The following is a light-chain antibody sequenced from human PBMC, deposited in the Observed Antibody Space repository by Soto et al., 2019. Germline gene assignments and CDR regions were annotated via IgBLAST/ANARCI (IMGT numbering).Light chain of an antibody. CDR1: QTISSW. J-gene: IGKJ1*01. CDR2: KAS. V-gene: IGKV1-5*03. Sequence: DIQMTQSPSTLSGSVGDSVTITCRASQTISSWLAWYQQKPGKAPKLLIYKASTLKSGVPSRFSGSGSGTEFTLTISSLQPDDFATYYCQHYNSYSEAVGQGTKGEIK. CDR3: QHYNSYSEA.